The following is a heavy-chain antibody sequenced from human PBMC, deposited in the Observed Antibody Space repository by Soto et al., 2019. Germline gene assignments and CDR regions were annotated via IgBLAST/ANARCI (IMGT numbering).Heavy chain of an antibody. D-gene: IGHD2-21*02. Sequence: QVQVVQSGAEVKKPGASVKISCKTSGYSFTDDYLPWVRQAPGQGLEWVGWINPHSGSTNFAQKFLGRVSMTRDTSISTAYIELFSLTSDDTAIYYCARAVYCGDDCYSYGMDVWGQGTTVTVSS. J-gene: IGHJ6*02. CDR2: INPHSGST. V-gene: IGHV1-2*02. CDR1: GYSFTDDY. CDR3: ARAVYCGDDCYSYGMDV.